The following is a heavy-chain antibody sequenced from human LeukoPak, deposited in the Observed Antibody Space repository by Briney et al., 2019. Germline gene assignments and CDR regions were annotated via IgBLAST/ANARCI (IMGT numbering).Heavy chain of an antibody. CDR2: IKYDGSEK. D-gene: IGHD2-8*02. CDR1: GFTFSGYW. Sequence: PGGALRLSCAASGFTFSGYWMSWVRQAPGKGPEWVANIKYDGSEKNYVDSVKGRFTISRDNAKNSLYLQINSLRADDMAVYYCEREGVHWYRYFDYWGQGTLVTVSA. CDR3: EREGVHWYRYFDY. V-gene: IGHV3-7*01. J-gene: IGHJ4*02.